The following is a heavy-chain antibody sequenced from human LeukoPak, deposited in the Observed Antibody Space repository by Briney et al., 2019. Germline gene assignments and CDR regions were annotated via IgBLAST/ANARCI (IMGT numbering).Heavy chain of an antibody. CDR2: ISGSGGST. Sequence: GGSLRVSCAASGFSFSNYAMSWVRQAPGKGLEWVSGISGSGGSTYHADSVKGRFTISRDNSKNTLYLQMNSLRAEDTAVYYCARDVEARISAAGTFDYWGQGSLVTVSS. J-gene: IGHJ4*02. D-gene: IGHD6-13*01. CDR1: GFSFSNYA. CDR3: ARDVEARISAAGTFDY. V-gene: IGHV3-23*01.